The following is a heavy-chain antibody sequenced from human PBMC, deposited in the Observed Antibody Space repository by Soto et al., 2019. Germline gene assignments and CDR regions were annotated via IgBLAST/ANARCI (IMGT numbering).Heavy chain of an antibody. V-gene: IGHV1-2*04. Sequence: ASVKVSCKASGYTFTGYYMHWVRQAPGQGLEWMGWINPNSGGTNYAQKFQGWVTMTRDTSISTAYMELSRLRSDDTAVYYCARDQGGSGSYGINTYYYYGMDVWGKGTTVTVSS. D-gene: IGHD3-10*01. J-gene: IGHJ6*04. CDR2: INPNSGGT. CDR3: ARDQGGSGSYGINTYYYYGMDV. CDR1: GYTFTGYY.